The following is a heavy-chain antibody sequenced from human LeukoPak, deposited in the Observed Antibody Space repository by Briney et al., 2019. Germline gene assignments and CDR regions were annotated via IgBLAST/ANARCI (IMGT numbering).Heavy chain of an antibody. CDR3: ARLDGDGYNFRAAYDI. V-gene: IGHV4-59*08. Sequence: GSLRLSCAASGFTFSSYSMKWVRQAPGKGLEWIGYIYYSGSPNYNPSLKSRVTISVDTSKNQFSLKLSSVTAADTAVYYCARLDGDGYNFRAAYDIWGQGTMVTVSS. D-gene: IGHD5-24*01. CDR1: GFTFSSYS. J-gene: IGHJ3*02. CDR2: IYYSGSP.